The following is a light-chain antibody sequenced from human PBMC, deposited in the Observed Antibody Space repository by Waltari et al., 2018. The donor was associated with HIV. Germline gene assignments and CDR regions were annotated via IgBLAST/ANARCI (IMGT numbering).Light chain of an antibody. J-gene: IGKJ3*01. Sequence: DIVMTKSPHPIPVTHGEPATISYRTSQSLLQSDGHNYLDWYLQKPGQSPQLPVYLASNRASGVPDRFSGSGSGTDFTLKISRVESEDVGVYYCMQALQTPFTFGPGTKVDIK. CDR3: MQALQTPFT. V-gene: IGKV2-28*01. CDR2: LAS. CDR1: QSLLQSDGHNY.